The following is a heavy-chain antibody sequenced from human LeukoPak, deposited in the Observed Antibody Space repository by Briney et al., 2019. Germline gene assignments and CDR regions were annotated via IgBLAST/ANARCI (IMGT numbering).Heavy chain of an antibody. V-gene: IGHV4-34*01. Sequence: SETLSLTCAVYGGSFSGYYRSWIRQPPGKGLEWIGEINHSGSTNYNPSLKSRVTISVDTSKNQFSLKLSSVTAADTAVYYCARAQGKRLGELSFPFDYWGQGTLVTVSS. J-gene: IGHJ4*02. CDR3: ARAQGKRLGELSFPFDY. CDR1: GGSFSGYY. D-gene: IGHD3-16*02. CDR2: INHSGST.